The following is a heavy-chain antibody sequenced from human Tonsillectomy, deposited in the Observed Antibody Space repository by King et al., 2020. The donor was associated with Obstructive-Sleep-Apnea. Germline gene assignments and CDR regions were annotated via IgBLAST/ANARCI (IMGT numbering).Heavy chain of an antibody. Sequence: VQLVESGGGFIQPGGSLRLSCAASGFTFSSYSMNWVRQAPGKGLEWLSYISSSSTTIYYADSVKGRFTISRDNAKNSLYLQVNSLRADDTAVYYCARDTHGSGSSFDYWGQGPLVTVSS. J-gene: IGHJ4*02. CDR2: ISSSSTTI. D-gene: IGHD3-10*01. CDR1: GFTFSSYS. V-gene: IGHV3-48*01. CDR3: ARDTHGSGSSFDY.